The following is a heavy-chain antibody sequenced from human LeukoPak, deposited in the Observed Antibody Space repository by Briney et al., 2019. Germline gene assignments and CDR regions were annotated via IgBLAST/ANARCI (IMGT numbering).Heavy chain of an antibody. CDR2: IRFDGTNK. V-gene: IGHV3-30*02. J-gene: IGHJ4*02. Sequence: PGGSLRLSCAASGFTFSSYGMHWVRQAPGKGLEWVSFIRFDGTNKYYADSVKGRVTISRDNAKNSLYLQMNSLRAEDTAMYYCARLPGGVVIDAGLYWGQGTLVTVSS. CDR1: GFTFSSYG. CDR3: ARLPGGVVIDAGLY. D-gene: IGHD2-21*01.